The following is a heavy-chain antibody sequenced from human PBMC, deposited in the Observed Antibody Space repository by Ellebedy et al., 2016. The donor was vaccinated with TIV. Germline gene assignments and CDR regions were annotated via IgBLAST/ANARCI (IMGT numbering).Heavy chain of an antibody. CDR1: GFTFSDYW. D-gene: IGHD3-10*01. V-gene: IGHV3-7*03. CDR3: ARGSRESDY. CDR2: IKEDGSEK. Sequence: GESLKISCAASGFTFSDYWMSWVRQAPGKGLEWVANIKEDGSEKNYVASVRGRFTISRDNTKNSLYLEMNSLGSEDTALYYCARGSRESDYWGQGTLVTVSS. J-gene: IGHJ4*02.